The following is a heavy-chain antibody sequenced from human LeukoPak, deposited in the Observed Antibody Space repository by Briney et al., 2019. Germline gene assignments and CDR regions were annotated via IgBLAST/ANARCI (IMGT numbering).Heavy chain of an antibody. J-gene: IGHJ4*02. V-gene: IGHV3-33*01. CDR1: GFTFSSYG. D-gene: IGHD5-18*01. CDR3: TTGYNYLAY. Sequence: GRSLRLSCAASGFTFSSYGIHWVRQAPGKGLEWVAIIWYDGSNQYYADSVKGRFTISRDNSKNTVFLQMNSLRAEDTAVYYCTTGYNYLAYWGQGTLVTVSS. CDR2: IWYDGSNQ.